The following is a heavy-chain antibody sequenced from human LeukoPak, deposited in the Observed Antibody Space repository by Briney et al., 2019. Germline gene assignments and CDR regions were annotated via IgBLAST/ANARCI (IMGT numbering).Heavy chain of an antibody. V-gene: IGHV4-59*02. CDR2: IYYRGST. J-gene: IGHJ4*02. CDR3: ARGVVIAPPTFAY. Sequence: SGALSLTCTVSVDSVSIVSWSCSRDPPGKRLGRVGYIYYRGSTTYTPSLKSRVTLSVDTSKSQFSLKLSSVTAADTAVYYCARGVVIAPPTFAYWGQGTLVTVPS. D-gene: IGHD2-21*01. CDR1: VDSVSIVS.